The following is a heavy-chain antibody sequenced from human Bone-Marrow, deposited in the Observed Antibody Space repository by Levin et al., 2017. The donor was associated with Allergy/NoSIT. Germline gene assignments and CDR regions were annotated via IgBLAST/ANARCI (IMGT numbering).Heavy chain of an antibody. V-gene: IGHV3-30*04. J-gene: IGHJ6*02. CDR3: AREAGTISGPTYRRRAGQFGMDV. D-gene: IGHD3-10*01. CDR2: ISYDGNNK. Sequence: PGGSLRLSCAGPGLTFSSYALYWVRQAPGKGLEWVAVISYDGNNKYYANSVKGRFSISRDNSKNTLYLQMNSLRSEDTGVYYCAREAGTISGPTYRRRAGQFGMDVWGQGTTVTVSS. CDR1: GLTFSSYA.